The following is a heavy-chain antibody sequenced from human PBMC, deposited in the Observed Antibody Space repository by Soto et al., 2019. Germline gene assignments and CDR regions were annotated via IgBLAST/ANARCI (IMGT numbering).Heavy chain of an antibody. V-gene: IGHV1-24*01. J-gene: IGHJ3*01. Sequence: ASVKVSCKVSGYTLTELSMHWVRQAPGKGLEWMGGFDPEDGETIYAQKFQGRVTMTEDTSTDTAYMELSSLRSEDTAVYYCATHDRYDSSGYSYLGAFDLWGQGTMVTVSS. CDR3: ATHDRYDSSGYSYLGAFDL. D-gene: IGHD3-22*01. CDR1: GYTLTELS. CDR2: FDPEDGET.